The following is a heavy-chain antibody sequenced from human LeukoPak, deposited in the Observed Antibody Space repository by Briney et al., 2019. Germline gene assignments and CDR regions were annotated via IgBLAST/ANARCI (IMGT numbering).Heavy chain of an antibody. CDR2: ISYDGGKK. J-gene: IGHJ4*02. V-gene: IGHV3-30*18. CDR3: AKVRSKGSYGDEFDH. CDR1: GFTFSSHG. Sequence: GGSLRLSCAASGFTFSSHGMHWVRQAPGKGLEWVAIISYDGGKKDYADSVKGRFTISRDNSKNTLYLQMNSLRAEDTAVYYCAKVRSKGSYGDEFDHWGQGTLVTVSS. D-gene: IGHD1-26*01.